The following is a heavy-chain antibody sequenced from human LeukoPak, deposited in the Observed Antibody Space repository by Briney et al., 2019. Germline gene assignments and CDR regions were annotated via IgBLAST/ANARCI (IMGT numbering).Heavy chain of an antibody. CDR1: GYSISSGYY. D-gene: IGHD3-22*01. CDR2: IYHSGST. V-gene: IGHV4-38-2*02. J-gene: IGHJ4*02. CDR3: ASYDSSGYYPINY. Sequence: SETLSLTCTVSGYSISSGYYWGWIRQPPGKGLEWIGSIYHSGSTYYNPSLKSRVTISVGTSKNQFSLKLSSVTAADTAVYYCASYDSSGYYPINYWGQGTLVTVSS.